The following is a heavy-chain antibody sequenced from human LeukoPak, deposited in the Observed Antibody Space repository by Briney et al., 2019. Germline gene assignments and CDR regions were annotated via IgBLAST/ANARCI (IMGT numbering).Heavy chain of an antibody. V-gene: IGHV1-2*02. J-gene: IGHJ6*02. CDR2: INPNSGGT. CDR1: GYTFTGYY. Sequence: ASVKVSCKASGYTFTGYYMHWVRQAPGQGLEWMGWINPNSGGTNYAQKFQGRVTMTRDTSISTAYMELSRLRSDDTAVYYCARSAMEDYYYYYGMDVWGQGTTVIVSS. D-gene: IGHD5-18*01. CDR3: ARSAMEDYYYYYGMDV.